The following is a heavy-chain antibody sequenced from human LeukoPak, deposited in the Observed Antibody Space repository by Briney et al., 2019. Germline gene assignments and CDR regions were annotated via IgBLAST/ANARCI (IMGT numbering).Heavy chain of an antibody. V-gene: IGHV1-2*02. Sequence: GASVKVSCKASGYAFSGYYIHWARQGPGQGLEWMGWINPNSGVTDYAQKFQGRVTVTRDTSISTAYMELSRLSSDDTAVYYCARPITMIVEAWAFDIWGQGTMVTVSS. CDR1: GYAFSGYY. J-gene: IGHJ3*02. CDR3: ARPITMIVEAWAFDI. D-gene: IGHD3-22*01. CDR2: INPNSGVT.